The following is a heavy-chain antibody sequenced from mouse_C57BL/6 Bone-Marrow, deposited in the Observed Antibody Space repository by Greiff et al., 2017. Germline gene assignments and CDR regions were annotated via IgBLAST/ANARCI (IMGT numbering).Heavy chain of an antibody. D-gene: IGHD1-1*01. CDR1: GYTFTSYW. V-gene: IGHV1-64*01. CDR2: IHPNSGST. J-gene: IGHJ4*01. CDR3: ARLGSSYGYAMDY. Sequence: VQLQQPGAELVKPGASVKLSCKASGYTFTSYWMHWVKQRPGQGLEWIGMIHPNSGSTNYNEKFKSKATLTVDKSSSTAYMQHSSLTSEDSAVYYCARLGSSYGYAMDYWGQGTSVTVSS.